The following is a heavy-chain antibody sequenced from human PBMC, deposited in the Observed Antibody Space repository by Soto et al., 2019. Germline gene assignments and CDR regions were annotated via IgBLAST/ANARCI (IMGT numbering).Heavy chain of an antibody. CDR1: GGSISSGDYY. D-gene: IGHD7-27*01. CDR3: ARDTTNWGLGIDY. J-gene: IGHJ4*02. Sequence: QVQLQESGPGLVKPSQTLSLTCTVSGGSISSGDYYWSWIRQPPGKGLEWIGYIYYSGSTYYNPSLMSRVTTSVDTSKNQFSLKLSSVTAADTAVYYCARDTTNWGLGIDYWGQGTLVTVSS. CDR2: IYYSGST. V-gene: IGHV4-30-4*01.